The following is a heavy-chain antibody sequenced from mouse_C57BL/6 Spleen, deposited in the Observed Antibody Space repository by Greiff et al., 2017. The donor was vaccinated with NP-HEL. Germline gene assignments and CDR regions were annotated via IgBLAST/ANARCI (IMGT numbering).Heavy chain of an antibody. Sequence: VQLQQSGAELARPGASVKMSCKASGYTFTSYTMHWVKQRPGQGLEWIGYINPSSGYTKYNQKFKDKATLTADKSSSTAYMQRSSLTSEDSAVYYCARTTVVATDYWGQGTTLTVSS. CDR1: GYTFTSYT. V-gene: IGHV1-4*01. CDR2: INPSSGYT. J-gene: IGHJ2*01. D-gene: IGHD1-1*01. CDR3: ARTTVVATDY.